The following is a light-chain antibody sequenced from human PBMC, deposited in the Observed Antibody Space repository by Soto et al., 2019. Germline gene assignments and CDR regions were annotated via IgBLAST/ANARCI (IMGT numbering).Light chain of an antibody. J-gene: IGKJ2*01. CDR1: QSISDW. V-gene: IGKV1-5*01. CDR3: QQYDGSFWYT. Sequence: DIQVTQSPSTLSASVGDRVTITCRTSQSISDWLAWYQHKPGKAPKLLIYDASRLESGVPSRFSGSRSGTEFTLAISSLQPDDLATYYSQQYDGSFWYTFGQGTKVEIK. CDR2: DAS.